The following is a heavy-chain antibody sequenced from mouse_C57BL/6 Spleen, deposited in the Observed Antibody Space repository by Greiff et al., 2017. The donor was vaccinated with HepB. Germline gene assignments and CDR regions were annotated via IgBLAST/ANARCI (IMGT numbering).Heavy chain of an antibody. Sequence: VQLQQPGAELVKPGASVKLSCKASGYTFTSYWMHWVKQRPGQGLEWIGMIHPNSGSTNYNEKFKSKATLTVDKSSSTAYMQLSRLTSEDSAVYYCASSDYYGSSYVDYWGQGTTLTVSS. D-gene: IGHD1-1*01. CDR1: GYTFTSYW. CDR3: ASSDYYGSSYVDY. CDR2: IHPNSGST. V-gene: IGHV1-64*01. J-gene: IGHJ2*01.